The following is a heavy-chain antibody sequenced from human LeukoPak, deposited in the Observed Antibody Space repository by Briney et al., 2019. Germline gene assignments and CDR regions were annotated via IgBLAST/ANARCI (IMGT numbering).Heavy chain of an antibody. CDR1: GYSFTSYW. Sequence: RGESLKISCKGSGYSFTSYWIGWVRQMPGIGLEWMGIIYPGDSDTRYSPSFQGQVTISADKSISTAYLQWSSLKASDTAMYYCARTSSSWYADAFDIWGQGTMVTVSS. CDR3: ARTSSSWYADAFDI. J-gene: IGHJ3*02. CDR2: IYPGDSDT. V-gene: IGHV5-51*01. D-gene: IGHD6-13*01.